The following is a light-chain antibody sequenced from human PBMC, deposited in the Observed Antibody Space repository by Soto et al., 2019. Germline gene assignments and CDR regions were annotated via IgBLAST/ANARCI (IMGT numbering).Light chain of an antibody. CDR2: AAS. CDR1: QTISIY. J-gene: IGKJ1*01. V-gene: IGKV1-39*01. Sequence: DIQMTQSPSSLSASVGDRVTITCRASQTISIYLNWYHQKPGKAPKIXIYAASSLQSGVPSRFSGSGAGTDCTLTISSLQPEDFETDDCQQSYSTPWTFGQGTKVDIK. CDR3: QQSYSTPWT.